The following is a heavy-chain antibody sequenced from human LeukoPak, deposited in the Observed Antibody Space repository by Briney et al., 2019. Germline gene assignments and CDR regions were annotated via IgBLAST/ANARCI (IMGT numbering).Heavy chain of an antibody. Sequence: GGSLRLSCAASGLTFSSYGMHWVRQAPGKGLEWVAFIRYDGSNKYYADSVKGRFTISRDNSKNTLYLQMNSLRAEDTAVYYCAKDMDYGGNWGLVAFDIWGQGTMVTVSS. CDR2: IRYDGSNK. D-gene: IGHD4-23*01. CDR1: GLTFSSYG. CDR3: AKDMDYGGNWGLVAFDI. V-gene: IGHV3-30*02. J-gene: IGHJ3*02.